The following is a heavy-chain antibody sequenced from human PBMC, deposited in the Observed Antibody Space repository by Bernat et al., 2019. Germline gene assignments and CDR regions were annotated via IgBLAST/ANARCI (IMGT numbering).Heavy chain of an antibody. Sequence: QVQLVQSGGEVKKPGASVTVSCKASGYTFTSYGISWVRQAPGQGLEWMGWISAYNCNTNYVQKFQGRITMTRDTSTSTTYMELRSLRSDDTAVYYCAIDSSGWYGALDYWGQGALVTVSS. V-gene: IGHV1-18*01. CDR3: AIDSSGWYGALDY. CDR2: ISAYNCNT. J-gene: IGHJ4*02. D-gene: IGHD6-19*01. CDR1: GYTFTSYG.